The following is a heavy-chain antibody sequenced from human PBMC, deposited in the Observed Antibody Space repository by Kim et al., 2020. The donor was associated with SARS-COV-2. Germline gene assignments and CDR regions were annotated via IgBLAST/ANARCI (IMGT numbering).Heavy chain of an antibody. CDR2: ISSSSSTI. CDR3: ASSQGYDFWSGYYDYYYGMDV. Sequence: GGSLRLSCAASGFTFSSYSMNWVRQAPGKGLEWVSYISSSSSTIYYADSVKGRFTISRDNAKNSLYLQMNSLRDEDTAVYYCASSQGYDFWSGYYDYYYGMDVWGQGTTVTVSS. D-gene: IGHD3-3*01. J-gene: IGHJ6*02. V-gene: IGHV3-48*02. CDR1: GFTFSSYS.